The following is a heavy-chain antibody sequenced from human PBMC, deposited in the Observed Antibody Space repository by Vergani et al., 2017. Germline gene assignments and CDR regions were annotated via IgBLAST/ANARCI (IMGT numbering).Heavy chain of an antibody. CDR3: ARETDTGSSVSYNYYAMDV. Sequence: QVQLVEYGGGLVKPGGSLRLSCAASGFTFSDHYMSWVRQAPGKGLEWISYMSSGDSIYYADSVKGRFTVSRDNTKNTLYLQMNSLRAEDTAVYYCARETDTGSSVSYNYYAMDVWGQGTTVSVSS. CDR1: GFTFSDHY. J-gene: IGHJ6*02. CDR2: MSSGDSI. V-gene: IGHV3-11*04. D-gene: IGHD3-9*01.